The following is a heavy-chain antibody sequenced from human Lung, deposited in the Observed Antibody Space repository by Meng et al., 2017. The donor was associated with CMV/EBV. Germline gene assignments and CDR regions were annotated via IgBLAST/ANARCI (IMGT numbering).Heavy chain of an antibody. V-gene: IGHV4-4*02. Sequence: QMQLQESGPGLVKPSGTLSLTCAVSGGSISISTWWSWVRQPPGKGLEWIGEIYHSGGTNYNPSLRGRVTISLDKSKNQFSLMLRSVTAADTAVYYCARDPYATGWAGWGQGTLAPSPQ. CDR2: IYHSGGT. CDR1: GGSISISTW. D-gene: IGHD6-19*01. J-gene: IGHJ4*02. CDR3: ARDPYATGWAG.